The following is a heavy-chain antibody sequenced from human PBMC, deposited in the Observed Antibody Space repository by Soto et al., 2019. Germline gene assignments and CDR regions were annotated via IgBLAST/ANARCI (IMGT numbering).Heavy chain of an antibody. J-gene: IGHJ6*02. CDR1: GGTFRSYA. Sequence: VQSGAEVKKPGSSVKVSCXXXGGTFRSYAISXXXXXXXXXXXXXXXXIPIFGTAKYAQKYQGRVRITAEKSTSTAYTELRSRRSEDRAVYYCARPAIAYSGYDGLGYGMDVWGQGTTVTVS. V-gene: IGHV1-69*06. CDR2: XIPIFGTA. D-gene: IGHD5-12*01. CDR3: ARPAIAYSGYDGLGYGMDV.